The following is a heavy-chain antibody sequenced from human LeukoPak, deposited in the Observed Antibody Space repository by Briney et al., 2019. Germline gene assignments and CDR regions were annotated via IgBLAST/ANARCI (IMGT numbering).Heavy chain of an antibody. Sequence: PSETLSLTCAVYGGSFSGYYWSWIRQPPGKGLEWIGEINHSGSTNYNPSLKSRVTISVDTSKNQFSLKLSSVTAADTAVYYCARHVAYSSGQKHSNDYWGQGTLVTVSS. J-gene: IGHJ4*02. CDR1: GGSFSGYY. CDR2: INHSGST. CDR3: ARHVAYSSGQKHSNDY. D-gene: IGHD6-19*01. V-gene: IGHV4-34*01.